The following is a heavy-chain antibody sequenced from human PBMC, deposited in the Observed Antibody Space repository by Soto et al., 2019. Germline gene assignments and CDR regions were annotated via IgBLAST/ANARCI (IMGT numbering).Heavy chain of an antibody. J-gene: IGHJ5*02. CDR1: GGSISSSSYY. CDR3: AGHGGSVSPESFIPP. CDR2: IYYSGTT. D-gene: IGHD3-16*02. V-gene: IGHV4-39*01. Sequence: PSETLSLTCTVSGGSISSSSYYWGWIRQSPGMGLEWIASIYYSGTTYYNPSLKSRVAISADTSKNQLSLKLRPVTAADTAMYNCAGHGGSVSPESFIPPWGRGTLVTVSS.